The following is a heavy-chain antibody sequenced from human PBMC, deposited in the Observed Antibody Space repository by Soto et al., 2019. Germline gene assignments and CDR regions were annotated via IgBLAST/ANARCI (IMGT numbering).Heavy chain of an antibody. CDR3: AKNRGAGDYTNWSFAL. CDR1: GFMFSCCA. V-gene: IGHV3-23*01. D-gene: IGHD2-2*02. CDR2: IHGDGDYS. Sequence: EVQLLDSGGGLVQPGGSLRLSCAASGFMFSCCAMSWVRQAPGKGLEWVSTIHGDGDYSHYTDSVEGRFTISRDNSRNTLYLQMDSLRADDTATYYCAKNRGAGDYTNWSFALWGRATLVAVSS. J-gene: IGHJ2*01.